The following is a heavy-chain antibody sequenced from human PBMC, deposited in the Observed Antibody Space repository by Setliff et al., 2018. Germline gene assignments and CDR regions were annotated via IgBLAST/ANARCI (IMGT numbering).Heavy chain of an antibody. Sequence: SETLSLTCAVYGGSFSGYYWSWIRQPPGKGLEWIGEINHSGSTNYNPSLKSRVTISVDTSKNQFSLKLSSVTAADTAVYYCALNPSWFGELFAWFDPWGQGTLVPSPQ. CDR1: GGSFSGYY. V-gene: IGHV4-34*01. CDR3: ALNPSWFGELFAWFDP. J-gene: IGHJ5*02. CDR2: INHSGST. D-gene: IGHD3-10*01.